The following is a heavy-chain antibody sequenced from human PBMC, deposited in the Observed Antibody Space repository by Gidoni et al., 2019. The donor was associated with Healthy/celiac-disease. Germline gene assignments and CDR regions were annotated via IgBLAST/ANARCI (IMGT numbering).Heavy chain of an antibody. Sequence: EVQLVESGGGLVQPGGSLRLSCSASGFTFSSDSMNWVRQAPGKGLAWVSYLSSSSSTIYYADSVKGRFTISRDNAKNSLYLQMNSLRDEDTAVYYCARDWAPRRGVDIWGQGTMVTVSS. CDR3: ARDWAPRRGVDI. CDR1: GFTFSSDS. V-gene: IGHV3-48*02. J-gene: IGHJ3*02. D-gene: IGHD3-10*01. CDR2: LSSSSSTI.